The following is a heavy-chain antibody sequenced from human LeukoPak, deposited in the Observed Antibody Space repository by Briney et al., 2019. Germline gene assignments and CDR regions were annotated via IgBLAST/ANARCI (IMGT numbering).Heavy chain of an antibody. Sequence: AAVTVSFTASGYTFTVYYMHWVRQAPGQGLEWMGWINPNSGGTNYAQKFQGRVTMTRDTSISTAYMELSRLRSDDTAVYYCARDTGYSGSYKFWFDPWGQGTLVTVSS. CDR1: GYTFTVYY. CDR2: INPNSGGT. J-gene: IGHJ5*02. D-gene: IGHD1-26*01. CDR3: ARDTGYSGSYKFWFDP. V-gene: IGHV1-2*02.